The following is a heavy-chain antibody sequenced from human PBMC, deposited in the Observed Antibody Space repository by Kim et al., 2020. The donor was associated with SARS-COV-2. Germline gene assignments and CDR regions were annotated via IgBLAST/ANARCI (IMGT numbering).Heavy chain of an antibody. CDR2: ISWNSGSI. V-gene: IGHV3-9*01. CDR3: AKDIKGYYYDSSGYFRY. J-gene: IGHJ4*02. CDR1: GFTFDDYA. Sequence: GGSLRLSCAASGFTFDDYAMHWVRQAPGKGLEWVSGISWNSGSIGYADSVKGRFTISRDNAKNSLYLQMNSLRAEDTALYYCAKDIKGYYYDSSGYFRYWGQGTLVTVSS. D-gene: IGHD3-22*01.